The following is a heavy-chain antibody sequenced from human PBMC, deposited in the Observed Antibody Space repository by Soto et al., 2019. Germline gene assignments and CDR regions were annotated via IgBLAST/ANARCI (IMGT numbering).Heavy chain of an antibody. Sequence: ESGGGVVQPGRSLRLSCAASGFTFSSYAMHWVRQAPGKGLEWVAVISYDGSNKYYADSVKGRFTISRDNSKNTLYLQMNSLRAEDTAVYYCARDSGSQRGWFDPWGQGTLVTVSS. V-gene: IGHV3-30-3*01. D-gene: IGHD1-26*01. J-gene: IGHJ5*02. CDR2: ISYDGSNK. CDR1: GFTFSSYA. CDR3: ARDSGSQRGWFDP.